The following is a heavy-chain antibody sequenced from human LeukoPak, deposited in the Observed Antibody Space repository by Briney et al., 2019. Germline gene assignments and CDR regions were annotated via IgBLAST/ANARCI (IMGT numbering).Heavy chain of an antibody. CDR1: GFTFSSYA. CDR2: ISGGGGST. CDR3: AKDKCGGNCATNGHFDY. J-gene: IGHJ4*02. D-gene: IGHD2-21*02. Sequence: GGSLRLSCATSGFTFSSYAMSWVCQAPGKGLEWVSGISGGGGSTYYADSVKGRFSVSRDNPKNIVFLQMNSLRAEDTAVYYCAKDKCGGNCATNGHFDYWGQGALVTVSS. V-gene: IGHV3-23*01.